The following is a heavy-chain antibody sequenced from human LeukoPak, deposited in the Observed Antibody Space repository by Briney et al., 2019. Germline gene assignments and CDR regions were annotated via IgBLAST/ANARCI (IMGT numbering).Heavy chain of an antibody. Sequence: PGGSLRLSCASSGFTFSTYGMHWVRQAPGKGLEWVALIWYDGSNKYYVDSVKGRFTISRDKSKSTLYLQMNILRAEDTAVYYGARDLSSGWSYGMDVWGQGTTVIVSS. CDR2: IWYDGSNK. CDR3: ARDLSSGWSYGMDV. CDR1: GFTFSTYG. J-gene: IGHJ6*02. V-gene: IGHV3-33*01. D-gene: IGHD6-19*01.